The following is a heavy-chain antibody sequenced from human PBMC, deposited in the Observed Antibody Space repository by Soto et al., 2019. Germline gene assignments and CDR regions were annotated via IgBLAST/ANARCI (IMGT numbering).Heavy chain of an antibody. Sequence: SETLSLTCSVSGGSISGSYWSWIRQSPGKGLEWLGYVYYTGSTNYSPSLRSRASISVDTSKNEFSLRLSSVTAADTAVYFCAGGVAVSGAQIDCWGQGTKAIVSS. J-gene: IGHJ4*02. CDR3: AGGVAVSGAQIDC. D-gene: IGHD6-13*01. V-gene: IGHV4-59*01. CDR1: GGSISGSY. CDR2: VYYTGST.